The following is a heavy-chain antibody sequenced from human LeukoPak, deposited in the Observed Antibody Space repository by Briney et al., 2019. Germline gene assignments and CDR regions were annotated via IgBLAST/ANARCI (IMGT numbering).Heavy chain of an antibody. V-gene: IGHV1-69*05. J-gene: IGHJ4*02. CDR2: IIPIFGTA. Sequence: ASVKVSCKASGGTFSSYAISWVRQAPGQGLEWMGGIIPIFGTANYAQKFQGRVTITTDESTSTAYMELSSLRSEDTAVYYCARSGSSTIYYDILTGYDSPLYYFDYWGQGTLVTVSS. CDR1: GGTFSSYA. CDR3: ARSGSSTIYYDILTGYDSPLYYFDY. D-gene: IGHD3-9*01.